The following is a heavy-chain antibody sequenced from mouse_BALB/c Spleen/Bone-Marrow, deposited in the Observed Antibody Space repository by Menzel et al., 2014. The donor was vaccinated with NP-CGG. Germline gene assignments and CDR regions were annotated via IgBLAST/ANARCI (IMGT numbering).Heavy chain of an antibody. V-gene: IGHV1-9*01. Sequence: QDPLNESGAELMKPGAPVKISCKATGFTFSSYWIEWVKQRPGHGLEWIGEILPGSGSTNYNEKFKGKATFTADTSSNTAYMQLSSLTSEDSAVYYCARSTGTWDYWGQGTPLTVSS. D-gene: IGHD4-1*02. CDR2: ILPGSGST. J-gene: IGHJ2*01. CDR3: ARSTGTWDY. CDR1: GFTFSSYW.